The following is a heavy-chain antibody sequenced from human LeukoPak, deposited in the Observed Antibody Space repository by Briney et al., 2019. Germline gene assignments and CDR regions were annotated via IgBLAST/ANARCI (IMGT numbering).Heavy chain of an antibody. Sequence: AGGSLRLSCAASGFTFSSSSMSWVRQAPGKGLEWVANINKDGTEKYCVDSVKGRFTISRDNAKNSLYLQMNSLRAEDTALYYCARDPAESRSGSLSAGGDYWGQGTLVTVSS. CDR3: ARDPAESRSGSLSAGGDY. D-gene: IGHD1-26*01. CDR1: GFTFSSSS. J-gene: IGHJ4*02. V-gene: IGHV3-7*03. CDR2: INKDGTEK.